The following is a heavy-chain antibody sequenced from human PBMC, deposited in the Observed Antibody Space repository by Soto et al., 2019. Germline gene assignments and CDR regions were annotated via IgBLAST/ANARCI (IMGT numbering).Heavy chain of an antibody. Sequence: QVQLQESGPGLVKPSETLSLSCTVSGGSISSYYWSWFRQSPGKRMEWIGYVHHSWGSSYNPSLRSRVAISLDPSKSQFSLTVTSVTATDPAVYSCARQGLGPLPGLVAVWGQGTTVTVSS. J-gene: IGHJ6*02. D-gene: IGHD1-26*01. V-gene: IGHV4-59*08. CDR3: ARQGLGPLPGLVAV. CDR1: GGSISSYY. CDR2: VHHSWGS.